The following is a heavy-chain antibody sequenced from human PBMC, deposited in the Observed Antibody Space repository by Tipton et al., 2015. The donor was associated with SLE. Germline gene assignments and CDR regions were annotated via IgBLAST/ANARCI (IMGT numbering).Heavy chain of an antibody. Sequence: GSLRLSCAASGFSFRDYSMNWVRQAPGKWLEWVSGISGSGGTTYYADSVKGQFTISRDNSKNTLYLRMNSLRAEVTAVYFCAKDFLDGGFLEWLFFDSWGQGTLVTVSS. CDR1: GFSFRDYS. J-gene: IGHJ4*02. CDR2: ISGSGGTT. D-gene: IGHD3-3*01. CDR3: AKDFLDGGFLEWLFFDS. V-gene: IGHV3-23*01.